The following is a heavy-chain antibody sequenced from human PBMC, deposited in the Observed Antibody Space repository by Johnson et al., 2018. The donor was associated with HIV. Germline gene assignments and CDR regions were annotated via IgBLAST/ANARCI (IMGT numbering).Heavy chain of an antibody. Sequence: VQLVESGGGLVKPGGSLRLSCAASGFTFSSYDMHWVRQATGKGLEWVSAIGTAGDTYYPGSVKGRFTISRENAKNSLYLQMNSLRAGDTAVYYCARGAFRVRGVYDAFDIWGQGTMVTVSS. J-gene: IGHJ3*02. V-gene: IGHV3-13*01. CDR2: IGTAGDT. D-gene: IGHD3-10*01. CDR1: GFTFSSYD. CDR3: ARGAFRVRGVYDAFDI.